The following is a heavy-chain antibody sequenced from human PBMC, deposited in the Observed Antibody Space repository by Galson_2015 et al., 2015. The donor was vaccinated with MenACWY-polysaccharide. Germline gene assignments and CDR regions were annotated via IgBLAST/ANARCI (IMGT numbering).Heavy chain of an antibody. CDR2: INSDGSST. J-gene: IGHJ4*02. Sequence: ALRLSCAASGFTFSSYWMHWVRHAPGKGLVWVSRINSDGSSTSYADSVKGRFTISRDNAKNTLYLQMNSRRAEDTAVYYCVATTVYWGQGTLVTVSS. D-gene: IGHD5-12*01. V-gene: IGHV3-74*01. CDR1: GFTFSSYW. CDR3: VATTVY.